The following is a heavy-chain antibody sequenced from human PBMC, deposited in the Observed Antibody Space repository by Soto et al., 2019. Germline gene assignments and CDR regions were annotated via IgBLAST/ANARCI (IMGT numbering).Heavy chain of an antibody. D-gene: IGHD1-26*01. CDR2: IKSFNGDT. CDR1: GYTFTGYY. J-gene: IGHJ4*02. Sequence: GASVKVTCKASGYTFTGYYMHWARQAPGQGREGMGWIKSFNGDTNYAQKFQGRVTLTRDTSISTAYMELSRLKSDDTAVYCCARVGAQYYDAYSGSWLGGWGQGTLVTLSS. CDR3: ARVGAQYYDAYSGSWLGG. V-gene: IGHV1-2*02.